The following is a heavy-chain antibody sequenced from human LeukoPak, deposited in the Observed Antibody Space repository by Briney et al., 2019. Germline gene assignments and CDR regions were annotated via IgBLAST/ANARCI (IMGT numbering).Heavy chain of an antibody. Sequence: PGGSLRLSCAASGFTFSSYCMSWVRQAPGKGLEWVAVISYDGSNKYYADSVKGRFTISRDNSKNTLYLQMNSLRAEGTAVYYCAKDSAMILPDYWGQGTLVTVSS. CDR2: ISYDGSNK. D-gene: IGHD3-22*01. CDR1: GFTFSSYC. J-gene: IGHJ4*02. CDR3: AKDSAMILPDY. V-gene: IGHV3-30*04.